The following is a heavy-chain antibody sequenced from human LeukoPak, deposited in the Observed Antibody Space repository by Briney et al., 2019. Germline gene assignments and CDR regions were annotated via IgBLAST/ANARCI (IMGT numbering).Heavy chain of an antibody. D-gene: IGHD3-10*01. CDR2: ISGSAGST. Sequence: PGGSLRLSCAASGFNFGTYAMNWVRQAPGKGLEWVSSISGSAGSTYYADSVKGRFTISRDNSKNTLSLQMNSLRADDTAVYYCARDGEPRYRGSGYYYGMDVWGQGATVTVSS. CDR1: GFNFGTYA. CDR3: ARDGEPRYRGSGYYYGMDV. J-gene: IGHJ6*02. V-gene: IGHV3-23*01.